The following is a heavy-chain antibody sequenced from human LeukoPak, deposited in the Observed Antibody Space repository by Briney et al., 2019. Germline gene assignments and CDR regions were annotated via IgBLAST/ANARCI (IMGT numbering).Heavy chain of an antibody. D-gene: IGHD2-8*01. J-gene: IGHJ4*02. CDR2: IRYDGSNK. Sequence: PGGSLRLSCAASGFTFSSYGMHWVRQAPGKGLEWVAFIRYDGSNKYYADSVKGRFTISRDNSKNTLYLQMNSLRSEDTAVYYCARELTNGVWGSVGFGYWGQGTLVTVSS. CDR1: GFTFSSYG. CDR3: ARELTNGVWGSVGFGY. V-gene: IGHV3-30*02.